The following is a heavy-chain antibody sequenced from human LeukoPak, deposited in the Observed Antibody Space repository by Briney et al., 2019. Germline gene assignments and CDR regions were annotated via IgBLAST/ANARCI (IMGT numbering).Heavy chain of an antibody. J-gene: IGHJ4*02. CDR1: GGTFSSYA. D-gene: IGHD3-10*02. Sequence: SVKVSCKASGGTFSSYAISWVRQAPGQGLERMGGIIPIFGTANYAQKFQGRVTITADESTSTAYMELSRLRSEDTAVYYCARSTTTYVYYSDSWGQGTLVTASS. V-gene: IGHV1-69*13. CDR3: ARSTTTYVYYSDS. CDR2: IIPIFGTA.